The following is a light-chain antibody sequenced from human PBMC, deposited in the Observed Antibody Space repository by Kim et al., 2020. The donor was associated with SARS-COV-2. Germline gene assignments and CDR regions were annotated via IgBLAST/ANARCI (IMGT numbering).Light chain of an antibody. CDR2: KSS. CDR3: QQYHTFWT. Sequence: SAYVGDTVTITCRASQSISGWLAWYQQKPGETPKLLIFKSSTLQNGVPSRFSGSGSGTEFTLTISNLQPDDFATYFCQQYHTFWTFGQGTKVDIK. CDR1: QSISGW. V-gene: IGKV1-5*03. J-gene: IGKJ1*01.